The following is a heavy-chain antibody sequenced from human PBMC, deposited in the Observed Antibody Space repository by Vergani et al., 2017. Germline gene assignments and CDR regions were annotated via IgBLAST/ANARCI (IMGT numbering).Heavy chain of an antibody. D-gene: IGHD2-8*01. Sequence: QVQLQQWGGGLLKPSETLSLTCVVNGGSFTSYHWTWIRQSPGEGLEWVGDIDHTGRPDYNPSLKSRLTMSVNKSRNLFSLTLNSVTATDTAIYFCASVNTKTNGHLYYYYCKDVWGQGTAVTVS. V-gene: IGHV4-34*01. CDR1: GGSFTSYH. J-gene: IGHJ6*02. CDR2: IDHTGRP. CDR3: ASVNTKTNGHLYYYYCKDV.